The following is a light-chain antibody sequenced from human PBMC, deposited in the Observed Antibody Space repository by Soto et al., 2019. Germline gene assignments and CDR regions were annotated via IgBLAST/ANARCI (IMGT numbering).Light chain of an antibody. J-gene: IGKJ3*01. CDR2: GTS. V-gene: IGKV3-20*01. CDR1: QSVGINY. Sequence: VLTQSPGTLSLSPGERATLSCRASQSVGINYLAWYQQKPGQAPRLLIYGTSIRFTGIPDRFSGSGSGTEFTLTISRLEPEDSALYYCQQYGSSLFTFGPATKVDIK. CDR3: QQYGSSLFT.